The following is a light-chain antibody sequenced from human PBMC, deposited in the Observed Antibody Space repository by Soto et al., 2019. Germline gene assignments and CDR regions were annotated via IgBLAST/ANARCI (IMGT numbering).Light chain of an antibody. CDR3: SSYTSSSTWV. V-gene: IGLV2-14*01. CDR1: SSDVGGYNY. J-gene: IGLJ3*02. Sequence: ALTQPASVSGSPGQSITISCTGTSSDVGGYNYVSWYQHLPGKAPKLMIHEVSNRPSGVSNRFSGSKSGNTASLTISGLQVEDEADYYCSSYTSSSTWVFGGGTKLTVL. CDR2: EVS.